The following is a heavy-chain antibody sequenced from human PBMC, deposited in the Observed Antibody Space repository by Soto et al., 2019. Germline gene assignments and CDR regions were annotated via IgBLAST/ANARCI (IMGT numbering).Heavy chain of an antibody. Sequence: SETLSLTCAVYGASFRGYQWTWIRQTPGKGLECIGEINDSGNINYNPSLKSRVTISLDTPKKQIFLKLSSVTAADSAVYYCARGLIVWFGELSRRGGHYYYMDVWGKGTTVT. D-gene: IGHD3-10*01. J-gene: IGHJ6*03. CDR1: GASFRGYQ. CDR2: INDSGNI. CDR3: ARGLIVWFGELSRRGGHYYYMDV. V-gene: IGHV4-34*01.